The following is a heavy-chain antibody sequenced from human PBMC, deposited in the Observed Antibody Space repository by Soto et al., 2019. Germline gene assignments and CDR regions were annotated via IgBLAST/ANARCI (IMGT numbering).Heavy chain of an antibody. J-gene: IGHJ5*02. Sequence: QVQLQESGPGLVKPSQILSLTCTVSGCSISDGYYWSRIRQHPGKGLEWSGSISYSGSTSYNQSLKRRLTIFADSSSRQYSLRLSSVTAAAKAVYYCARRDRSGYSYGLDTWCQGALVTGSS. CDR2: ISYSGST. CDR3: ARRDRSGYSYGLDT. CDR1: GCSISDGYY. V-gene: IGHV4-31*03. D-gene: IGHD3-22*01.